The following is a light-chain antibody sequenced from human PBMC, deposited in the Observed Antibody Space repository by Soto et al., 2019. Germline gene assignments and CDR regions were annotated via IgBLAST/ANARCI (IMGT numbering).Light chain of an antibody. J-gene: IGKJ5*01. CDR1: QGISNY. CDR2: AAS. Sequence: IQVIQAKSVVSVCGGDIVTITCRASQGISNYLAWYQQKPGKVPKLLIYAASTLQSGVPSRFSGSGSGTDFTLTISSLQPEDVATYYCQKYNSVPITFGHATRLEIK. CDR3: QKYNSVPIT. V-gene: IGKV1-27*01.